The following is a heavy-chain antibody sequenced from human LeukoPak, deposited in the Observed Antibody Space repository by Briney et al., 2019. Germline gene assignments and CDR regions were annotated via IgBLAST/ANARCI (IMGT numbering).Heavy chain of an antibody. CDR1: GYTFTGYY. CDR2: INPNSGGT. V-gene: IGHV1-2*06. Sequence: GASVKVSCKASGYTFTGYYMHWVRQAPGQGLEWMGRINPNSGGTNYAQKFQGRVTMTRDTSISTAYMELSRLRSDDTAVYYCATFLYVDIVATFRYYYYMDVWGKGTTVTVSS. D-gene: IGHD5-12*01. CDR3: ATFLYVDIVATFRYYYYMDV. J-gene: IGHJ6*03.